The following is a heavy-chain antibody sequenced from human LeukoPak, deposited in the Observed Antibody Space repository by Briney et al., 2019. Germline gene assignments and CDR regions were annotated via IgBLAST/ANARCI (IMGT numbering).Heavy chain of an antibody. CDR3: ARLIWFGEPTYGMDV. Sequence: SETLSLTCTASGGSISSYYWSWIRQPPGKGLEWIGYIYYSGSTNYNPSLKSRVTISVDTSKNQFSLKLSSVTAADTAVYYCARLIWFGEPTYGMDVWGQGTTVTVSS. V-gene: IGHV4-59*08. CDR2: IYYSGST. CDR1: GGSISSYY. D-gene: IGHD3-10*01. J-gene: IGHJ6*02.